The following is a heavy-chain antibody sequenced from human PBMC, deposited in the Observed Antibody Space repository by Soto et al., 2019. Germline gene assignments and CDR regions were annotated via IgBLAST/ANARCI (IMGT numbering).Heavy chain of an antibody. J-gene: IGHJ6*03. D-gene: IGHD6-25*01. CDR2: INSDGSST. V-gene: IGHV3-74*01. Sequence: EVQLVESGGGLVQPGGSLRLSCAASGFTFSSYWMHWVRQAPGKGLVWVSRINSDGSSTSYADSVKGRFTISRDNAKNTLYLQMNSLRAEDTAVYYCARKWGYSSATLAYYMDVWGKGTTLTVSS. CDR1: GFTFSSYW. CDR3: ARKWGYSSATLAYYMDV.